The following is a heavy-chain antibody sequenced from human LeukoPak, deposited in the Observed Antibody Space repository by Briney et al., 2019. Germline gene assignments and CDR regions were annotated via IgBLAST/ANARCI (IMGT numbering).Heavy chain of an antibody. J-gene: IGHJ4*02. V-gene: IGHV3-23*01. D-gene: IGHD3-10*01. CDR2: IGGSGSSA. CDR1: GFTFSSYA. CDR3: AKAGSGSYYSAFGGC. Sequence: GSLRLSCAASGFTFSSYAMNWVRQAPGKGLEWVSGIGGSGSSAFYADSVKGRFTISRDNSKNTLYLEMNSLRAEDTAVYYCAKAGSGSYYSAFGGCWGQGTLVTVSS.